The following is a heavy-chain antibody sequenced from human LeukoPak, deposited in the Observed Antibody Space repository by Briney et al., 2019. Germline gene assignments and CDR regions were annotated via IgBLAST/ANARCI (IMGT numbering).Heavy chain of an antibody. J-gene: IGHJ4*02. CDR3: ARDARIRGVVIPLN. CDR2: ISSSSSTI. D-gene: IGHD3-10*01. Sequence: QTGGSLRLSCAASGFTFSSYSMNWVRQAPGKGLEWVSYISSSSSTIYYADSVKGRFTISRDNAKNSLYLQMNSLSAEDTAVYYCARDARIRGVVIPLNWGQGTLVTVSS. CDR1: GFTFSSYS. V-gene: IGHV3-48*04.